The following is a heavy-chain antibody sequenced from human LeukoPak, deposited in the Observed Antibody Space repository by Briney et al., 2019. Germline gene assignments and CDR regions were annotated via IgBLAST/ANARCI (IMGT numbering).Heavy chain of an antibody. Sequence: SVKVSCKASGGTFSSYAISWVRQAPGQGLEWMGGIIPIFGTANYARKFQGRVTITADESTSTAYMELSSLRSEDTAVYYCARGGGDYVRNAFDIWGQGTMVTVSS. CDR1: GGTFSSYA. D-gene: IGHD4-17*01. J-gene: IGHJ3*02. CDR2: IIPIFGTA. CDR3: ARGGGDYVRNAFDI. V-gene: IGHV1-69*01.